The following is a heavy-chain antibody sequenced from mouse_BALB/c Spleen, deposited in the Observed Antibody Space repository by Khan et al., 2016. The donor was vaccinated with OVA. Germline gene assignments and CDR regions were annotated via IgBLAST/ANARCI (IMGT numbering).Heavy chain of an antibody. J-gene: IGHJ4*01. D-gene: IGHD2-14*01. CDR3: ARRTTGYTMDY. Sequence: QVRLQQSGAELARPGASVRMSCKASGYTFTSNTMHWVKQRPGQGLEWIGYINPRSGYTNYNQNFEDKATLTADKSSSTAYMQLSSLTSEDSAVYYCARRTTGYTMDYWGQGTSVTVSS. CDR2: INPRSGYT. CDR1: GYTFTSNT. V-gene: IGHV1-4*01.